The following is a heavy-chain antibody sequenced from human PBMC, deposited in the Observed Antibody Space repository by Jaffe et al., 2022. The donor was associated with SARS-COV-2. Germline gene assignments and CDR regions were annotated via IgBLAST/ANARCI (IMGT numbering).Heavy chain of an antibody. CDR2: IHHRGST. V-gene: IGHV4-34*01. J-gene: IGHJ6*02. CDR1: GGSFSAYY. CDR3: ARVVGYDFWNGLRSRVSYYYGMDV. D-gene: IGHD3-3*01. Sequence: QVQLQQWGAGLLKPSETLSLTCAVSGGSFSAYYWSWIRQPPGKGLEWIGEIHHRGSTKSNPSLKSRVTISIDTSKNQFSLKLTSVTAADTAVYYCARVVGYDFWNGLRSRVSYYYGMDVWGQGTTVIVSS.